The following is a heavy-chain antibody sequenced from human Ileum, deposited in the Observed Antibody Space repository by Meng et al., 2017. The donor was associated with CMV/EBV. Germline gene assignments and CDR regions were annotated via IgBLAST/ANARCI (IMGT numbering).Heavy chain of an antibody. CDR1: NAW. J-gene: IGHJ3*02. CDR3: TTGTRVTVFGVVDSHAFDI. Sequence: NAWMSWVRQAPGKGLEWVGRIKSKADTGTTDYAAPVKGRFTISRDDSKNTLYLQMNSLKSEDTAVYYCTTGTRVTVFGVVDSHAFDIWGQGTMVTVSS. V-gene: IGHV3-15*01. CDR2: IKSKADTGTT. D-gene: IGHD3-3*01.